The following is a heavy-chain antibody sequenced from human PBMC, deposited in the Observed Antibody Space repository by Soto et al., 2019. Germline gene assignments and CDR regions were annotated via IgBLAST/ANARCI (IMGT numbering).Heavy chain of an antibody. J-gene: IGHJ6*02. CDR3: ARALSGGYCSGGSCYSYYYYGMDV. D-gene: IGHD2-15*01. CDR2: INPNSGGT. V-gene: IGHV1-2*04. CDR1: GYTFTGYY. Sequence: ASVKVSCKASGYTFTGYYMHWVRQAPGQGLEWMGWINPNSGGTNYAQKFQGWVTMTRATSISTAYMELSRLRSDDTAVYYCARALSGGYCSGGSCYSYYYYGMDVWG.